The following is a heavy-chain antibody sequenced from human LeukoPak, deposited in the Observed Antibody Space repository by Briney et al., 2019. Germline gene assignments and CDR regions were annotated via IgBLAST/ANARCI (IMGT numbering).Heavy chain of an antibody. V-gene: IGHV4-34*01. CDR1: GGSFSGYY. D-gene: IGHD2-2*01. J-gene: IGHJ6*02. Sequence: SETLSLTCAVYGGSFSGYYWSWIRQPPGKGQEWIGEINHSGSTNYNPSLKSRVTISVDTSKNQFSLKLSSVTAADTAVYYCARGLLYCSSTSCYYYYGMDVWGQGTTVTVSS. CDR2: INHSGST. CDR3: ARGLLYCSSTSCYYYYGMDV.